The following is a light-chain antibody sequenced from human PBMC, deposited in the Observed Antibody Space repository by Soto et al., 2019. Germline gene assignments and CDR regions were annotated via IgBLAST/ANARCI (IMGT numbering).Light chain of an antibody. V-gene: IGKV1-9*01. J-gene: IGKJ4*01. CDR3: QQYDNLPLT. CDR1: QDISYY. Sequence: DIQLTQSPSFLAASVGDRVTITCRASQDISYYLAWYQQKPGKAPKLLIYTASTLQSGVPSRFSGSGSGTDFTFTISSLQPEDIATYFCQQYDNLPLTFGGGTKVDIK. CDR2: TAS.